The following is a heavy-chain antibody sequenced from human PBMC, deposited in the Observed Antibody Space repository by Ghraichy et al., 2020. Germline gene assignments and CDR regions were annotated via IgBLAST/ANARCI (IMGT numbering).Heavy chain of an antibody. V-gene: IGHV3-48*04. J-gene: IGHJ6*02. D-gene: IGHD1-1*01. Sequence: GGSLRLSCPASGFTFSSYSMNWVRQAPGKGLEWVSYISSSSSTIYYADSVKGRFTISRDNAKNSLYLQMNSLRAEDTAVYYCARTAMYNWNDELSYYGMDVWGQGTTVTVSS. CDR1: GFTFSSYS. CDR2: ISSSSSTI. CDR3: ARTAMYNWNDELSYYGMDV.